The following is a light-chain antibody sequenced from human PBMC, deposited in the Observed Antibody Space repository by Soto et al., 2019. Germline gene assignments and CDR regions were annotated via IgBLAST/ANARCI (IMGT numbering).Light chain of an antibody. CDR3: RSLPSTNTVF. J-gene: IGLJ2*01. V-gene: IGLV2-14*01. Sequence: QSVLTQPASVSGSPGQSITISCTGTSSDVGGYNYVSWYQQHPGKAPKLMIYNVSNRPSGVSNRFSGSKSGNTASLTISGLQAEDGGHYYCRSLPSTNTVFFVGGTKLTLL. CDR2: NVS. CDR1: SSDVGGYNY.